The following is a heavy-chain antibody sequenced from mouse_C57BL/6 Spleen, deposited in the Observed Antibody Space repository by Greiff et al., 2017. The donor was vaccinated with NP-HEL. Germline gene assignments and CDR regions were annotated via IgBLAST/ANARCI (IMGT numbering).Heavy chain of an antibody. J-gene: IGHJ2*01. D-gene: IGHD1-1*01. CDR2: IYPSDSET. V-gene: IGHV1-61*01. CDR1: VYTFTSYW. CDR3: ARLITTVVAFDY. Sequence: QVQLQQPGAELVRPGSSVTLSCTASVYTFTSYWLAWLQQRPGPGLEWIGNIYPSDSETHYNQKFKDKATLTVDKSSSTAYMQLSSLTSEDSSVYYCARLITTVVAFDYWGQGTTLTVSS.